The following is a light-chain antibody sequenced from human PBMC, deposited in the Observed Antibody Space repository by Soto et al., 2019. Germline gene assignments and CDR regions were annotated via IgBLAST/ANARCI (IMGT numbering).Light chain of an antibody. J-gene: IGLJ3*02. Sequence: QSALTQPASVSGSPGQSITISCTGTSSDVGGYNSVSWYQQHPGKAPKLMIYDVSNRPSGVSDRFSGSKSGNTASLTISGLQAEDEADYYCSSYSTTSTLVIGGGTQLTVL. V-gene: IGLV2-14*01. CDR1: SSDVGGYNS. CDR3: SSYSTTSTLV. CDR2: DVS.